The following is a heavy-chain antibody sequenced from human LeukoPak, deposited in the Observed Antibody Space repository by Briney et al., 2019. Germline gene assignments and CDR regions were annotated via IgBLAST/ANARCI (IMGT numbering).Heavy chain of an antibody. CDR3: ARDLFEYTYGLPFEY. CDR1: GYMFASYG. V-gene: IGHV1-18*01. D-gene: IGHD5-18*01. Sequence: ASVKVSCKASGYMFASYGISWARQAPGQGLEWMGWTGVYNDNTNLAPKFQGRVTTTTDISTSTAVMELRSLRSDDTAVYYCARDLFEYTYGLPFEYWGQGTLVTVSS. CDR2: TGVYNDNT. J-gene: IGHJ4*02.